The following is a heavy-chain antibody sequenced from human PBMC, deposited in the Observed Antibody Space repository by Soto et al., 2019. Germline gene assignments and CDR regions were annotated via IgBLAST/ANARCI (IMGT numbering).Heavy chain of an antibody. CDR2: ISYDGSNK. CDR1: GFTFSSYG. CDR3: ANIHDSSGYNPPYYYYGMDV. J-gene: IGHJ6*02. Sequence: QVQLVESGGGVVQPGRSLRLSCAASGFTFSSYGMHWVRQAPGKGLEWVAVISYDGSNKYYADSVKGRFTISRDNSKNTLYLQMNSLRAEDTAVYYCANIHDSSGYNPPYYYYGMDVWGQGTTVTVSS. D-gene: IGHD3-22*01. V-gene: IGHV3-30*18.